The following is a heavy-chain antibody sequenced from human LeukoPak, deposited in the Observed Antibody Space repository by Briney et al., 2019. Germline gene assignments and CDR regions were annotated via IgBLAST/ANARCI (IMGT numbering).Heavy chain of an antibody. J-gene: IGHJ6*03. V-gene: IGHV4-34*01. Sequence: PSETLSLTCAVYGGSFSGYSWSWIRQPPGKGLEWIGEINHSGSTNYNPSLKSRVTISVDTSKNQFSLKLSSVTAADTAVYYCARVLKLGYCSGGSCYGRYYYYYYMDVWGKGTTVTVSS. CDR2: INHSGST. CDR1: GGSFSGYS. D-gene: IGHD2-15*01. CDR3: ARVLKLGYCSGGSCYGRYYYYYYMDV.